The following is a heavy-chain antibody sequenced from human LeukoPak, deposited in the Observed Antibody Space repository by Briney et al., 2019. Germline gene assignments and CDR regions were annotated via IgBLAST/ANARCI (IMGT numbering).Heavy chain of an antibody. J-gene: IGHJ4*02. V-gene: IGHV4-34*01. D-gene: IGHD2-2*02. Sequence: SETLSLTCAVYGGSFRGYYWSWIRQPPGKGLEWIGEINHSGSSNYNPSPKSRVTISLDTSKNQFSLNLSSVTAADTAVYYCAREGYCSGTSCYNFNYWGQGTLVTVSS. CDR1: GGSFRGYY. CDR2: INHSGSS. CDR3: AREGYCSGTSCYNFNY.